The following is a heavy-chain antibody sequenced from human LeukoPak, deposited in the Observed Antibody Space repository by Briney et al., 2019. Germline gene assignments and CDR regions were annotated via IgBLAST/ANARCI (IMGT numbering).Heavy chain of an antibody. CDR1: GFTFTNYW. CDR3: ARIGYSSSSLDY. Sequence: PGGSLRLSCAASGFTFTNYWMSWVRQAPGEGLEWVANIKQDGDQKYYMDSVKGRFTISRDNAKNSVYLQMNSLRLEDTAVYFCARIGYSSSSLDYWGQGTLVTVSS. D-gene: IGHD6-6*01. V-gene: IGHV3-7*05. J-gene: IGHJ4*02. CDR2: IKQDGDQK.